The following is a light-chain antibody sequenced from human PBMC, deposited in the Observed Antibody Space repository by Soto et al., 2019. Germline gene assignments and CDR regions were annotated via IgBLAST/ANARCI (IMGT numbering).Light chain of an antibody. CDR2: GES. CDR1: QSISNSY. V-gene: IGKV3-20*01. Sequence: EIVLTQSPGSLSVSPGERATLSCRTSQSISNSYLAWYQQNPGQSPRLLIYGESRRATGIPDRFSGSGSGTDFTLTISRLEPEDFPVYYCHYYGSSPRTFGPGTKVDIK. CDR3: HYYGSSPRT. J-gene: IGKJ3*01.